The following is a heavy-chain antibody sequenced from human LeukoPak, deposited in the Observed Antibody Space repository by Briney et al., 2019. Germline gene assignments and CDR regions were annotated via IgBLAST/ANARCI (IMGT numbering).Heavy chain of an antibody. D-gene: IGHD3-22*01. CDR1: GYTFTSYG. J-gene: IGHJ4*02. CDR2: ISAYNGNT. CDR3: ARDSTYDSSGYGVDY. Sequence: ASVKVSCKASGYTFTSYGISWVRQAPGQGLEWMGWISAYNGNTNYAQKLQGRVTMTTDTSTSTAYMELRSLRSDDTAVYYCARDSTYDSSGYGVDYWGQGTLVTVSS. V-gene: IGHV1-18*01.